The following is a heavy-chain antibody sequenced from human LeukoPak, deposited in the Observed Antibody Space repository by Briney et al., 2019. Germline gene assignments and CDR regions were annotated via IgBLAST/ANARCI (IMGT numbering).Heavy chain of an antibody. D-gene: IGHD3-3*01. Sequence: SETLSLTCTVSGGSISSYYWSWIRQPPGKGLEWIGYIYYSGSTNYNPSLKSRVTISVDTSKNQFSLKLSSVTAADTAVYYCGRVFWGGYYVDYWGQGTLVTVSS. CDR3: GRVFWGGYYVDY. J-gene: IGHJ4*02. CDR2: IYYSGST. CDR1: GGSISSYY. V-gene: IGHV4-59*01.